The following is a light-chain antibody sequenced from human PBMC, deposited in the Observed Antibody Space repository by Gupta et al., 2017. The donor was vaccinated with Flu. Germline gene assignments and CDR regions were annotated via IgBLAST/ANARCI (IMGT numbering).Light chain of an antibody. Sequence: EIVMTQSPATLSVSPGERATLSCRASQSVSDNLAWYQQKPGQAPRLLIHSASTRATGIPARFSGSGSGTEFTLTISSLQSEDFAVYYCQQYNQWPPWTFGQGTKVEIK. CDR2: SAS. CDR1: QSVSDN. J-gene: IGKJ1*01. V-gene: IGKV3-15*01. CDR3: QQYNQWPPWT.